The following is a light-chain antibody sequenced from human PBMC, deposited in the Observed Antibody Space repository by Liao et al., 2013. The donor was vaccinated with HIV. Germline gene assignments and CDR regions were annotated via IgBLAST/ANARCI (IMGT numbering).Light chain of an antibody. CDR2: QDD. CDR3: QAWDRDTAL. CDR1: RLGEKF. J-gene: IGLJ2*01. V-gene: IGLV3-1*01. Sequence: SYALTQPPSVSVSPGQTANITCSGDRLGEKFACWYQQKPGQSPVLVIYQDDKRPSGIPEQFSGSNSENTGTLTISGTQAVDEAVYYCQAWDRDTALFGGGTKLTVL.